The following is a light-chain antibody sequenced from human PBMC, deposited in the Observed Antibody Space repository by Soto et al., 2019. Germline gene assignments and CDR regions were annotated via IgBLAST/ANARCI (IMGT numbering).Light chain of an antibody. V-gene: IGLV2-14*03. CDR2: DVT. Sequence: QSVLTQPAFVSASPGQSITISCSGTSSDIGGYNYVSWYQHHPGKAPKLVIYDVTNRPSGVSNRFSGSKSGNTASLTISGLQAEDEADYYCSSWTSSVQVLFCGGTKLTVL. CDR3: SSWTSSVQVL. J-gene: IGLJ2*01. CDR1: SSDIGGYNY.